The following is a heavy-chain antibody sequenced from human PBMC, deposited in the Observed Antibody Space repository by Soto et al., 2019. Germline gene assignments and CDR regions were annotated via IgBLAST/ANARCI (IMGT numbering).Heavy chain of an antibody. CDR2: ISGNGDTT. J-gene: IGHJ6*02. Sequence: GGSLRLSCAASEFTFSIHAMSWVRQAPGKGLEWVASISGNGDTTYYADSVKGRFTISRDNSNNILYLQMSSLRADDTALYYCVRDWRGDKCPCMGVWGQGNTVTVSS. V-gene: IGHV3-23*01. CDR3: VRDWRGDKCPCMGV. D-gene: IGHD3-3*01. CDR1: EFTFSIHA.